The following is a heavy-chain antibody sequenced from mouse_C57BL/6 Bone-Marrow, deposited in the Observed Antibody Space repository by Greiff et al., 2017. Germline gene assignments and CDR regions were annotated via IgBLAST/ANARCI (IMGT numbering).Heavy chain of an antibody. CDR1: GYTFTSYG. CDR3: ARGAIVTTLYYYAMDY. V-gene: IGHV1-81*01. Sequence: QVQLQQSGAELARPGASVKLSCKASGYTFTSYGISWVKQRTGQGLEWIGEIYPRSGNTYYNEKFKGKATLTADKSSSTAYMELRSLTSEDSAVYFCARGAIVTTLYYYAMDYWGQGTSVTVSS. J-gene: IGHJ4*01. CDR2: IYPRSGNT. D-gene: IGHD2-5*01.